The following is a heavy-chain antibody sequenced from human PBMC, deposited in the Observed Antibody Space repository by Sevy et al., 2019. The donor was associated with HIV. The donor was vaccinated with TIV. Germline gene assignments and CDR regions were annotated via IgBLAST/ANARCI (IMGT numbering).Heavy chain of an antibody. D-gene: IGHD3-16*01. V-gene: IGHV4-59*12. CDR3: ARGGEMATLFDY. Sequence: SETLSLTCSVSGGSISSYFWTWVRQSPGKGLEWIGNIYFTGNTDYSPSLKSRVTISVDTSKNQFSLKLSSVTAADTAVYYCARGGEMATLFDYWGQGTLVTVSS. CDR2: IYFTGNT. J-gene: IGHJ4*02. CDR1: GGSISSYF.